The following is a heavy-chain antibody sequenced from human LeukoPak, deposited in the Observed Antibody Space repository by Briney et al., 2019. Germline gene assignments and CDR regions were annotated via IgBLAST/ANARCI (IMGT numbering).Heavy chain of an antibody. CDR2: IYYSGST. CDR3: ARGGFDSSGYYYPFDY. CDR1: GGSISSSSYY. J-gene: IGHJ4*02. V-gene: IGHV4-39*07. Sequence: SETLSLTCTVSGGSISSSSYYWGWIRQPPGKGLEWIGSIYYSGSTYYNPSLKSRVTISVDTSKNQFSLKLSSVTAADTAVYYCARGGFDSSGYYYPFDYWGQGTLVTVSS. D-gene: IGHD3-22*01.